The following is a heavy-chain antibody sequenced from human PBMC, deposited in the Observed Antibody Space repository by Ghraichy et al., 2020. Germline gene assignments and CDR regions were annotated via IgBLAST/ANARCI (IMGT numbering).Heavy chain of an antibody. V-gene: IGHV4-34*01. J-gene: IGHJ4*02. CDR2: INHSGST. D-gene: IGHD6-19*01. CDR1: GGSFSGYY. Sequence: SETLSLTCAVYGGSFSGYYWSWIRQPPGKGLEWIGEINHSGSTNYNPSLKSRVTISVDTSKNQFSLKLSSVTAADTAVYYCARAAPYSSGWFGPPGKIDYWGQGTLVTVSS. CDR3: ARAAPYSSGWFGPPGKIDY.